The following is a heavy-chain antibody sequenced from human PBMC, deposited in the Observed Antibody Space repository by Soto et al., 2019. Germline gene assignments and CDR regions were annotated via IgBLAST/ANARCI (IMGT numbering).Heavy chain of an antibody. Sequence: QLQLRESGPGLVKPSETLSLTCTVSGVSISTSDYFWGWIRQPPGKGLEWIASMSSSGRTFYNPSLKSRVTMSVDTSENQFSLRLNSVTAADTAVYYCASLPRTTVAGSGTDYWGQGTLVTVSS. CDR1: GVSISTSDYF. V-gene: IGHV4-39*01. CDR2: MSSSGRT. J-gene: IGHJ4*02. D-gene: IGHD6-19*01. CDR3: ASLPRTTVAGSGTDY.